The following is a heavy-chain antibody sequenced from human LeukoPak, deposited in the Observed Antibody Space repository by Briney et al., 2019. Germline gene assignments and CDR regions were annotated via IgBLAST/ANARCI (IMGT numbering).Heavy chain of an antibody. D-gene: IGHD3-9*01. Sequence: SETLSLTCTVSGVSITTYYWSWIRQPPGKGLEWIGYIYYTGSTNYNPSLKSRVTISADTSKNEFSLRLTSVTAADTAVYYCAREITYYDILTGYYTPAAFDIWGQGTMVTVSS. J-gene: IGHJ3*02. CDR2: IYYTGST. V-gene: IGHV4-59*01. CDR3: AREITYYDILTGYYTPAAFDI. CDR1: GVSITTYY.